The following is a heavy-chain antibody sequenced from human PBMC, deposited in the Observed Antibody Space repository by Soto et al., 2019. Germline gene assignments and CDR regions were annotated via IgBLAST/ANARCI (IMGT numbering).Heavy chain of an antibody. J-gene: IGHJ3*02. D-gene: IGHD2-2*01. CDR3: ARSPLIVPAALGAFDI. Sequence: SETLSLTCTVSGDSINTGGYYWTWIRQHPGKGLEWIGYIYSSESTSYNPSLKSRVTISVDTTKNQFSLRLSSVTAADTAVYYCARSPLIVPAALGAFDIWGQGTMVTVSS. CDR1: GDSINTGGYY. V-gene: IGHV4-31*03. CDR2: IYSSEST.